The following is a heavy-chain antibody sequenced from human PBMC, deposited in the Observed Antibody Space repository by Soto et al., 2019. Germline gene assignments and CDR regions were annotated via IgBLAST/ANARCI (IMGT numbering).Heavy chain of an antibody. D-gene: IGHD4-17*01. J-gene: IGHJ5*02. CDR2: ISYARNII. V-gene: IGHV3-48*01. Sequence: EVQLVESGGGLVQPGGSLTLSCAASGFTFSSFSMNWVRQAPGKGLEWVSYISYARNIILYTDSVMGRFTISRDNAHNSLYLQINSLKADDTAVYYCARAPDGDNNWFDLWGQGTLVTVSS. CDR3: ARAPDGDNNWFDL. CDR1: GFTFSSFS.